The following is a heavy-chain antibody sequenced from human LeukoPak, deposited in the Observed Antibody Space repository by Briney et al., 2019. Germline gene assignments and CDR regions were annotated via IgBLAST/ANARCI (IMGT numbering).Heavy chain of an antibody. V-gene: IGHV3-7*01. Sequence: GGSLRLSCAASGFTFSNYWMSWVRQAPGKGLEWVANIKQDGNEKYYADSVKGRFTISRDNSKNTLYLQMNGLRAEDTAMYYCAREGHQWLLSNWFDPWGQGTLVTVSS. J-gene: IGHJ5*02. CDR2: IKQDGNEK. D-gene: IGHD3-22*01. CDR1: GFTFSNYW. CDR3: AREGHQWLLSNWFDP.